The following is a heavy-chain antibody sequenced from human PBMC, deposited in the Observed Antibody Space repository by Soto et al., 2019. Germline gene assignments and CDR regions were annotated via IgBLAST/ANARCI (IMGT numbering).Heavy chain of an antibody. CDR3: ASEWRTGAAAGIYWFDP. Sequence: ASVKVSCKASGYTFTSYGISWVRQAPGQGLEWMGWISAYNGNTNYAQKLQGRVTMTTDTSTSTAYMELRSLRSDDTAVYYCASEWRTGAAAGIYWFDPWGQGTLVTVSS. CDR2: ISAYNGNT. CDR1: GYTFTSYG. J-gene: IGHJ5*02. V-gene: IGHV1-18*01. D-gene: IGHD6-13*01.